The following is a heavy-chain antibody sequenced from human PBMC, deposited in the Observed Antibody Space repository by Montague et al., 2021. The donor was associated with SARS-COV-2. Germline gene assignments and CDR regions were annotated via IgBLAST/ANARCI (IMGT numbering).Heavy chain of an antibody. CDR3: ARDIAVAGLFDY. CDR2: ISISGRT. Sequence: TLSLTCTVSGGSISSGSDYWCWIRQPAGKGLDWIGRISISGRTNDNPSLKSRVTISVDTSKNQFTLKLSSWTAADTAVYYCARDIAVAGLFDYWGQGTLVSVS. J-gene: IGHJ4*02. CDR1: GGSISSGSDY. D-gene: IGHD6-19*01. V-gene: IGHV4-61*02.